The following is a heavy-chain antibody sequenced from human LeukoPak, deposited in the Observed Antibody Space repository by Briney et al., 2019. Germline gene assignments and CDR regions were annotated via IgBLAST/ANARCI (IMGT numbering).Heavy chain of an antibody. Sequence: ETLSLTCTVSGYSISSGFYWGWIRQPPGKGLEWVSDISGSGGSTYYADSVKGRFTISRDNSKNTLYLQMNSLRAEDTAVYYCARVIAVAGTVGPFDYWGQGTLVTVSS. V-gene: IGHV3-23*01. CDR2: ISGSGGST. D-gene: IGHD6-19*01. CDR3: ARVIAVAGTVGPFDY. J-gene: IGHJ4*02. CDR1: GYSISSGF.